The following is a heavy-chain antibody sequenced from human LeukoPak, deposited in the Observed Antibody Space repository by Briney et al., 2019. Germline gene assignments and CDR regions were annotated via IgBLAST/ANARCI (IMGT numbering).Heavy chain of an antibody. CDR2: ISWNSGSI. CDR3: AKGIRSANNLIDY. Sequence: GGSLRLSCAASGFIFDDYALHWVRQAPGKGLEWVSGISWNSGSIGYADSVKGRFTISRDNAKNFLYLQMNSLRAEDTALYYCAKGIRSANNLIDYWGQGTLVTVSS. D-gene: IGHD1-14*01. J-gene: IGHJ4*02. V-gene: IGHV3-9*01. CDR1: GFIFDDYA.